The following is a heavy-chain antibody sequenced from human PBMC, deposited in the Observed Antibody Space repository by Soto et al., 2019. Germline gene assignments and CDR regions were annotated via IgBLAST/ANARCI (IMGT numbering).Heavy chain of an antibody. V-gene: IGHV4-59*01. Sequence: SETLSLTCTVSGGSISSYYWSWIRQPPGKGLEWIGYIYYSGSTNYNPSLKSRVTISVDTSKNQFSLKLSSVTAADTAVYYCARDRYSSSTPDYWGQGTLVTSPQ. CDR2: IYYSGST. CDR1: GGSISSYY. J-gene: IGHJ4*02. D-gene: IGHD6-6*01. CDR3: ARDRYSSSTPDY.